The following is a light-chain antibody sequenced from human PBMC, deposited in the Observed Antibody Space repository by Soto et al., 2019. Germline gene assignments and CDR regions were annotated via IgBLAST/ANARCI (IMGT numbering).Light chain of an antibody. Sequence: QSALTQPASVSGSPGQSIAISCTGTSSDVGGYNYVSWYQQHPGKAPKLMVYDVSNRPSGVSNRFSDSKSGNTASLTISGLQAEDEDDYYCSSYTSSSTYVFGTGTKVXVL. J-gene: IGLJ1*01. CDR2: DVS. CDR1: SSDVGGYNY. V-gene: IGLV2-14*01. CDR3: SSYTSSSTYV.